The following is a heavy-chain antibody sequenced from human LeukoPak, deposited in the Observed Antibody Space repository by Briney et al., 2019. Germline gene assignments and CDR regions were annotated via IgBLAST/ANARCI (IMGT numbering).Heavy chain of an antibody. CDR3: AREIRRYFDY. J-gene: IGHJ4*02. Sequence: ASVKVSCKASGYSYSRHDINWLRQASGQGLEWMGWVNPDSGNTGYAQKFQGRVTMTSNTSITTAYMELSSLRSGDTAVYYCAREIRRYFDYWGQGTLVTVSS. V-gene: IGHV1-8*01. CDR1: GYSYSRHD. CDR2: VNPDSGNT.